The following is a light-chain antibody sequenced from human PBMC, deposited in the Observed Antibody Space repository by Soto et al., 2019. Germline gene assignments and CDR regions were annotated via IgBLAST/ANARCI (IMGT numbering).Light chain of an antibody. J-gene: IGLJ2*01. V-gene: IGLV3-21*02. CDR3: QVWDSDDYVV. CDR2: DDN. CDR1: NVRSKS. Sequence: SYVLSQPPSVSVAPGQTARVTRGGSNVRSKSVHWYQQRPDQSPVVVVYDDNRRPSGIPDRFSGSNSGSTATLTIRGVEAGDEADYYCQVWDSDDYVVFGGGTKLTVL.